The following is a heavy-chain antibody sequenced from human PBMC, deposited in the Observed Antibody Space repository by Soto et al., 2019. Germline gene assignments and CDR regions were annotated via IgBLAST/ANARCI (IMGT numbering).Heavy chain of an antibody. CDR3: ARDGDGHDYSKGGDY. CDR1: GGTFSSYA. CDR2: IIPIFGTA. Sequence: QVQLVQSGAEVKKPGSSVKVSCKASGGTFSSYAISWVRQAPGQGLEWMGGIIPIFGTANYAQKFQGRVTITADESTSTAYMELSSLRSEDTAVYYWARDGDGHDYSKGGDYWGQGTLVTVSS. J-gene: IGHJ4*02. D-gene: IGHD4-4*01. V-gene: IGHV1-69*12.